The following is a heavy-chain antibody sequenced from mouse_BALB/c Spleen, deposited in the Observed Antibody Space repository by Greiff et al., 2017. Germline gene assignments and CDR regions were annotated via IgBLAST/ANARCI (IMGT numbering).Heavy chain of an antibody. Sequence: VQLQQPGAELVRPGASVKLSCKASGYTFTSYWINWVKQRPGQGLEWIGNIYPSDSYTNYNQKFKDKATLTVDKSSSTAYMQLSSPTSEDSAVYYCTREGFDYWGQGTTLTVSS. J-gene: IGHJ2*01. CDR1: GYTFTSYW. CDR3: TREGFDY. CDR2: IYPSDSYT. V-gene: IGHV1-69*02.